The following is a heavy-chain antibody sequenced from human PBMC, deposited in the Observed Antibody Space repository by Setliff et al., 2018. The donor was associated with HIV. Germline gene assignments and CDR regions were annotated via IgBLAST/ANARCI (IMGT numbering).Heavy chain of an antibody. J-gene: IGHJ6*03. Sequence: ASVKVSCKASGGSFNGQALNCVRQAPGQGLQWMGGYIPTLHITRYAEDIQRARVTISADTSTGAIYLDLRGLRVDDTAVYYCARGGTYVERLFPPSYYMDLWGIGTSGTSP. CDR3: ARGGTYVERLFPPSYYMDL. CDR1: GGSFNGQA. CDR2: YIPTLHIT. V-gene: IGHV1-69*10. D-gene: IGHD3-16*01.